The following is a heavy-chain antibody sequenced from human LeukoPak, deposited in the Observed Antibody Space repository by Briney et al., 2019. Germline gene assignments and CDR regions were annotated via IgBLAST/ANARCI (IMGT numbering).Heavy chain of an antibody. CDR2: IWYDGSNK. D-gene: IGHD6-13*01. V-gene: IGHV3-30*02. Sequence: GGSLRLSCAASGFTFSSYGMHWVRQAPGKGLEWVAVIWYDGSNKYYADSVKGRFTISRDNSKNTLYLQMNSLRAEDTAVYYCAKDRGSSSWYLSEYFQHWGQGTLVTVSS. CDR1: GFTFSSYG. CDR3: AKDRGSSSWYLSEYFQH. J-gene: IGHJ1*01.